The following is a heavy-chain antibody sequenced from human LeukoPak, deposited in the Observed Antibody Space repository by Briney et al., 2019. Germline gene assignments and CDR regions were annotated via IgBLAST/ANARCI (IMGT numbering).Heavy chain of an antibody. CDR3: ARETPRRGETRDGYR. Sequence: GGCLRLSCAASGFTFKKYWMNWVRQVPGKGLECLANIKEDGSETYYADSAKGRFTISRDNPKNLLFLQINSLRVEDTAVYYCARETPRRGETRDGYRWGQGTLVTVYS. CDR1: GFTFKKYW. CDR2: IKEDGSET. D-gene: IGHD5-24*01. J-gene: IGHJ4*02. V-gene: IGHV3-7*01.